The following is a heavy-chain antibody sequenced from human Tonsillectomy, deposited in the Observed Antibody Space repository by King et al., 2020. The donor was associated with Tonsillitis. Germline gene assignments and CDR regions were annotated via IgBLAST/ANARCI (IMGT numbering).Heavy chain of an antibody. CDR3: ARVLEGSHRYPVFDY. CDR2: INPSGGST. CDR1: GYTFTSCY. D-gene: IGHD3-16*02. Sequence: VQLVGSGAEVKKPGASVKVSCKASGYTFTSCYMHWVRQAPGQGLEWMGIINPSGGSTYYAQKFQGRVTMTRDMSTSTVYMELSSLRSEDTAMYYCARVLEGSHRYPVFDYWGQGTLVTVSS. V-gene: IGHV1-46*01. J-gene: IGHJ4*02.